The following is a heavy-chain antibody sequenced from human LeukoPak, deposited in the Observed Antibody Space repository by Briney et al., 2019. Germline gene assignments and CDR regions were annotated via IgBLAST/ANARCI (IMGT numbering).Heavy chain of an antibody. CDR2: LLAEGNTA. CDR3: VKESAADATFHFDY. Sequence: GGSLRLSCAASVFNFNIFGMYVVRHVPANGGEWGAVLLAEGNTAHYADYVKGRFTIYRDSSENTLYLQMHRLRSEDTAVYYCVKESAADATFHFDYWGQGTLVTVSS. D-gene: IGHD6-13*01. V-gene: IGHV3-33*05. J-gene: IGHJ4*02. CDR1: VFNFNIFG.